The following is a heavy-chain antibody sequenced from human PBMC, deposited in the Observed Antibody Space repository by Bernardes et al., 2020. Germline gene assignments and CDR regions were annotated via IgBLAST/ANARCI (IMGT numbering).Heavy chain of an antibody. CDR3: ARGHRLEGWFDP. J-gene: IGHJ5*02. Sequence: GESLKISCKGSGYSFTSYCIGLVRQMPGKGLEWIGIIYPGYSDTRYSPSFQGQVTISADKSISTAYLQWSSLKASDTAMYYCARGHRLEGWFDPWGQGTLVTVSS. CDR1: GYSFTSYC. D-gene: IGHD1-1*01. V-gene: IGHV5-51*01. CDR2: IYPGYSDT.